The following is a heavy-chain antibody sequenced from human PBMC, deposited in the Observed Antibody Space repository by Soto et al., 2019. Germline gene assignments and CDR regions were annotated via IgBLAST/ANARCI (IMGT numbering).Heavy chain of an antibody. CDR1: GFTFSNYW. CDR2: IKQDGSEK. Sequence: EVQLVASGGGLVQPGGSLRLSCAASGFTFSNYWMSWVRQAPVKGLEWVGNIKQDGSEKNYVDFVEGRFTISRENVENSLYVEVNSLSVEVTAVYYCASIAATGRGWDVWGEGTTVVVSS. V-gene: IGHV3-7*01. J-gene: IGHJ6*04. D-gene: IGHD6-13*01. CDR3: ASIAATGRGWDV.